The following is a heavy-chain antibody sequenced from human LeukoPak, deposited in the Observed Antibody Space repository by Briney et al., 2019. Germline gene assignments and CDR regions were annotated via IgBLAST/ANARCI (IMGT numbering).Heavy chain of an antibody. Sequence: GGSLRLSCAASGLTFSNYNMNWVRQAPGKGREWVSYISSSSSYIFYAGSVEGRFTISRDNAKNSLFLLLNSLRAEDTAVYYCATEGQLELDSYYYMDVWGKGTTVTVSS. CDR3: ATEGQLELDSYYYMDV. CDR1: GLTFSNYN. D-gene: IGHD1-1*01. CDR2: ISSSSSYI. J-gene: IGHJ6*03. V-gene: IGHV3-21*05.